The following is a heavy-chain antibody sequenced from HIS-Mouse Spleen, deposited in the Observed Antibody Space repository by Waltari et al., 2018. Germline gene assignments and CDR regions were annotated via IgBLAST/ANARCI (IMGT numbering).Heavy chain of an antibody. V-gene: IGHV1-8*01. CDR1: GYTFTSYA. J-gene: IGHJ4*02. Sequence: QVQLLQAGAGVKKPGASVKGYCKASGYTFTSYAIKWVRQATGQGLEWMGWMNPNSGNTGYAQKFQGRVTMTRNTSISTAYMALSSLRSEDTAVYYCARGHDYSNYFDYWGQGTLVTVAS. D-gene: IGHD4-4*01. CDR3: ARGHDYSNYFDY. CDR2: MNPNSGNT.